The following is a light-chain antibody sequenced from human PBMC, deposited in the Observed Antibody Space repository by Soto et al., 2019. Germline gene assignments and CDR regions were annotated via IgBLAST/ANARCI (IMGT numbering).Light chain of an antibody. Sequence: EIVLTQSPGTLSLSPGERATLSCRASQSVSGSYLAWYQQKPGQAPRLVIFGASTRAPGIPDRFTGSGSGTEFTVTISRLEPEDFAVYYCQQYDTSPWTFGQGTKVEIK. CDR1: QSVSGSY. J-gene: IGKJ1*01. CDR2: GAS. CDR3: QQYDTSPWT. V-gene: IGKV3-20*01.